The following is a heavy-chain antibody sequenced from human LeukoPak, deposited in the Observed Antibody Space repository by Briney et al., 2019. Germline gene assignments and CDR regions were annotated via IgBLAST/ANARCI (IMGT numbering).Heavy chain of an antibody. CDR3: ARHRAYYRNDYFDY. Sequence: SQTLCLTCRVSGGPLWSDSSFWSWISPPAGKGLEWIGRIYSSGNTNYNPSLESRVTISVDTSKNQFSLKLTSVTAADTAVYYCARHRAYYRNDYFDYWGQGTLVTVSS. J-gene: IGHJ4*02. CDR2: IYSSGNT. CDR1: GGPLWSDSSF. V-gene: IGHV4-61*02. D-gene: IGHD4-11*01.